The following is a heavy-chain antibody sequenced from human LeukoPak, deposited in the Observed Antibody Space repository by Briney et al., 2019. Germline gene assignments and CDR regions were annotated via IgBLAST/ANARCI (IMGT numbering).Heavy chain of an antibody. CDR3: ARDDGSSCTDYYYYYYMDV. V-gene: IGHV1-8*01. Sequence: ASVKVSCKASGYTFTSYDINWVRQAPGQGLEWMGWMNPNSGNTGYAQKFQGRVTMTRNTSRSTAYLELSSLRSEDTAVYYCARDDGSSCTDYYYYYYMDVWGKGTTVTISS. CDR1: GYTFTSYD. J-gene: IGHJ6*03. CDR2: MNPNSGNT. D-gene: IGHD6-13*01.